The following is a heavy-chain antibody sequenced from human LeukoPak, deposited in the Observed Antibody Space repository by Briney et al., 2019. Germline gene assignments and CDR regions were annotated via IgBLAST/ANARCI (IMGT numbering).Heavy chain of an antibody. V-gene: IGHV4-4*07. J-gene: IGHJ4*02. CDR1: GDSMNNYF. Sequence: SETLSLTCTVSGDSMNNYFWSWIRQPAGKGLEWIGRIFATGNTNYNSSLKSRVTMSVDTSKNQFSLDLSSVTAADTAVYFCARDSSGYLESFNYWGQGTLVTVSS. D-gene: IGHD3-22*01. CDR3: ARDSSGYLESFNY. CDR2: IFATGNT.